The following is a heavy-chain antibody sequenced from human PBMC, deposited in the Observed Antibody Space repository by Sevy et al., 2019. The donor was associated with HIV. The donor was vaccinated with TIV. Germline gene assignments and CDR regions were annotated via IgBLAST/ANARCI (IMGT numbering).Heavy chain of an antibody. J-gene: IGHJ4*02. CDR2: ISSGSSYI. CDR1: GFTFSYYN. Sequence: GGSLRLSCAASGFTFSYYNMNWVRQAPGKGLEWVSSISSGSSYIFYVDSAKGRFTSSRDNAKASLFWQMNSLRAEDTAVYDCARNLDYYASGPPDSWGRGTLVTVSS. V-gene: IGHV3-21*03. CDR3: ARNLDYYASGPPDS. D-gene: IGHD3-10*01.